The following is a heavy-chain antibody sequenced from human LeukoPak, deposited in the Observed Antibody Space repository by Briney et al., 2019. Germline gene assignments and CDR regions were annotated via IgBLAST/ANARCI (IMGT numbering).Heavy chain of an antibody. D-gene: IGHD5-12*01. CDR1: GGSISSSNW. V-gene: IGHV4-4*02. J-gene: IGHJ4*02. CDR3: AENVPPLGYSGYDTDY. CDR2: IYHSGST. Sequence: SETLSLTCAVSGGSISSSNWWSWVRQPPGKGLEWIGEIYHSGSTNYNPSLKSRVTISVDKSKNQFSLKLSSVTAADTAVYYWAENVPPLGYSGYDTDYGGKGPLVTVS.